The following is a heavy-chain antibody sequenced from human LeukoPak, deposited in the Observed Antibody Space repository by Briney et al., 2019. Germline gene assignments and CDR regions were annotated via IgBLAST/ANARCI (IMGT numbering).Heavy chain of an antibody. Sequence: SETLSLTCTVSGGSISSYYWSWIRQPPGKGLEWIGYIYYSGSTNYNPSLKNRVTISVDTSKNQFSLKPSSVTAADTAVYYCVRAYLGYYYGMDVWGQGTTVTVSS. J-gene: IGHJ6*02. V-gene: IGHV4-59*01. CDR3: VRAYLGYYYGMDV. CDR2: IYYSGST. CDR1: GGSISSYY.